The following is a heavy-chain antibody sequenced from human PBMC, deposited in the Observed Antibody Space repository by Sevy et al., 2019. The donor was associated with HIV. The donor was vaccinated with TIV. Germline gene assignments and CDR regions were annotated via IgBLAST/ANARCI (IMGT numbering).Heavy chain of an antibody. CDR1: GFTFTYAW. D-gene: IGHD2-8*02. CDR2: IKSRADGGTT. CDR3: STDPIIVLLVTDGMDV. Sequence: LSLTCAASGFTFTYAWMTWVRQAPGKGLEWVGRIKSRADGGTTDYAAPVKGRFSISRDDSKNTLYLQMNSLKTEDTAVYYCSTDPIIVLLVTDGMDVWGQGTTVTVSS. V-gene: IGHV3-15*01. J-gene: IGHJ6*02.